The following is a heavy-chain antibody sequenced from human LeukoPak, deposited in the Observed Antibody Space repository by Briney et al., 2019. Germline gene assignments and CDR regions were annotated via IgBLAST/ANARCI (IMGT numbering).Heavy chain of an antibody. Sequence: PSETLSLTCTVSGGSISSSNYYWSWLRQPPGKELEWIASINYGGTTYYNPSLKSRVTISVDTSKNQFSLRLSSVTAADTAVYLCARYVLYGSGKFYFDYWGQGSLVTVSS. CDR3: ARYVLYGSGKFYFDY. D-gene: IGHD3-10*01. CDR2: INYGGTT. J-gene: IGHJ4*02. CDR1: GGSISSSNYY. V-gene: IGHV4-39*01.